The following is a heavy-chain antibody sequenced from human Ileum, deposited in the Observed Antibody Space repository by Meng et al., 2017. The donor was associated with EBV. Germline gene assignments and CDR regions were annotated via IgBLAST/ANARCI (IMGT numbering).Heavy chain of an antibody. J-gene: IGHJ4*02. CDR2: IYYSGST. CDR3: ARNVPGTSAYYD. Sequence: QVQLHASGTGLAKPSDILSLTCAVSGYSRSSTDWWCWIRQPTGKGLEWIGYIYYSGSTSYNPSLKSLVTMSVDTSKNQFSLNLNSVTAVDTAVYYCARNVPGTSAYYDWGQGTLVTVSS. V-gene: IGHV4-28*01. CDR1: GYSRSSTDW. D-gene: IGHD3-22*01.